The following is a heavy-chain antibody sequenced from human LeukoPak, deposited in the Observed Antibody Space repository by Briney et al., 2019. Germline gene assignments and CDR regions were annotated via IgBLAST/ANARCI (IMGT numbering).Heavy chain of an antibody. CDR3: ARGRFNLYYYGSGSRLGAFDY. CDR2: INHSGST. CDR1: GGSFSGYY. J-gene: IGHJ4*02. Sequence: SETLSLTCAVYGGSFSGYYWSWIRQPPGKGLEWIGEINHSGSTNYNPSLKGRVTISVDTSKNQFSLKLSSVTAADTAVYYCARGRFNLYYYGSGSRLGAFDYWGQGTLVTVSS. D-gene: IGHD3-10*01. V-gene: IGHV4-34*01.